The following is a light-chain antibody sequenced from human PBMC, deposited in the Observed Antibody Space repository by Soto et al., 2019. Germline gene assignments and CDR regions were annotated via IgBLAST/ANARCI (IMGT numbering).Light chain of an antibody. V-gene: IGKV3-15*01. CDR3: LQYDGWPLT. CDR2: GAS. J-gene: IGKJ5*01. CDR1: HNVRKN. Sequence: ETVMTQSAVALSVSPGERATLYCWARHNVRKNLAWYQQKPGQAPRLLIYGASTRATGIPARFSGDGSGTEFTLTIDSLQSEDFVVYYCLQYDGWPLTFGQGTRLEIK.